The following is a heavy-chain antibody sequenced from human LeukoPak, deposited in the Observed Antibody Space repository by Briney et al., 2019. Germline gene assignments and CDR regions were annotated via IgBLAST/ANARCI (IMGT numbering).Heavy chain of an antibody. CDR2: INHSGST. V-gene: IGHV4-39*07. D-gene: IGHD1-1*01. CDR3: ARVSWFPGTSYYYMDV. Sequence: SETLSLTCTVSGGSINSPIYYWSWIRQPPGKGLEWIGEINHSGSTNYNPSLKSRVTISVDTSKNQFSLKLTSVTAAGTAVYYCARVSWFPGTSYYYMDVWGKGTTVTVSS. CDR1: GGSINSPIYY. J-gene: IGHJ6*03.